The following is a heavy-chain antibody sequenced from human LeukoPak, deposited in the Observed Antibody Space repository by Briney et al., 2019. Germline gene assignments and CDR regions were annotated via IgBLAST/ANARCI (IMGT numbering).Heavy chain of an antibody. D-gene: IGHD2-8*01. CDR3: ARGPRWVSANTFDY. J-gene: IGHJ4*02. CDR1: GYTFTGYH. CDR2: INPNSGGT. Sequence: ASVRVSCKASGYTFTGYHMHWVRQAPGQGLEWMGWINPNSGGTNYAQKFQGRVTMTGDTSISTAYMELSRLRSDDTAVYYCARGPRWVSANTFDYWGQGTLVTVSS. V-gene: IGHV1-2*02.